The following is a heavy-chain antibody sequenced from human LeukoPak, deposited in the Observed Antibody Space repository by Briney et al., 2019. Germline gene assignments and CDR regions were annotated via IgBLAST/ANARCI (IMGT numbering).Heavy chain of an antibody. D-gene: IGHD6-6*01. Sequence: GGSLRLSCAAYGFTFSSYEMNWVRQAPGKGLEWVAYISSRGTTTSYADSVKGRFTISRDDAKNSLYLHMNSLRVEDTAVYYCARLYSSSSGLRASDYWGQGTLVTVSS. CDR2: ISSRGTTT. J-gene: IGHJ4*02. V-gene: IGHV3-48*03. CDR1: GFTFSSYE. CDR3: ARLYSSSSGLRASDY.